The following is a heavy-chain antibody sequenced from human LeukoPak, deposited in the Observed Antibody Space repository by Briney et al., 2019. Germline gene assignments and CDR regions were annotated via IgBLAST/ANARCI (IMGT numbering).Heavy chain of an antibody. V-gene: IGHV3-23*01. CDR2: ISGSGGST. CDR3: AKDLGVRGVINPNWFDP. Sequence: PGGSRRLSCAASGFTFSSYAMSWVRQAPVKGVEWVSAISGSGGSTYYADSVKGRFTISRDNSKNTLYLQMNSLRAEDTAVYYCAKDLGVRGVINPNWFDPWGQGTLVTVSS. D-gene: IGHD3-10*01. J-gene: IGHJ5*02. CDR1: GFTFSSYA.